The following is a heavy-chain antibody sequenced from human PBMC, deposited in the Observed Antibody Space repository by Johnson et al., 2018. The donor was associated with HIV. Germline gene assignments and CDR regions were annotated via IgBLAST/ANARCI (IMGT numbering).Heavy chain of an antibody. CDR1: GFTFDDYG. J-gene: IGHJ3*02. CDR2: INWIGGST. CDR3: AKDRVLTGGFDI. V-gene: IGHV3-20*04. Sequence: VQLVESGGGVVRPGGSLRLSCAASGFTFDDYGMSWVRRAPGKGLEWVSGINWIGGSTGYADSVKGRFNISRDNAKNSLYVQMNSLRAEDTAVYYCAKDRVLTGGFDIWGQGTMVTVSS. D-gene: IGHD2-15*01.